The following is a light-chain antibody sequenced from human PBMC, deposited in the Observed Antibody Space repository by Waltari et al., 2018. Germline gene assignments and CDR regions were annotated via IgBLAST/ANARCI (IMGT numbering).Light chain of an antibody. CDR3: CSYAGSPYV. CDR1: SSDVGGYNE. J-gene: IGLJ1*01. CDR2: DVS. V-gene: IGLV2-11*01. Sequence: QSALTQPRSVSGSPGQAVTISCTGTSSDVGGYNEVSWYQQHPGKAPKFMIYDVSNRPSGVPDRFSGSKSGNTASLTISGLQAEDEADYYCCSYAGSPYVFGTGTKVTVL.